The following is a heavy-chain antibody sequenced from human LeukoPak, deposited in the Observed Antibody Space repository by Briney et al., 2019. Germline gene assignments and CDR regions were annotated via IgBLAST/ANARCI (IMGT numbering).Heavy chain of an antibody. D-gene: IGHD5-24*01. Sequence: ASVKVSCKASGYTFTGYYMHWVRQAPGQGLEWMGWINPNSGGTNYAQKFQGRVTMTGDTSTETVYMELNSLRSDDTAVYYCARELSHLGWLQNRIPFDFWGQGTLVTVSS. CDR2: INPNSGGT. V-gene: IGHV1-2*02. CDR1: GYTFTGYY. CDR3: ARELSHLGWLQNRIPFDF. J-gene: IGHJ4*02.